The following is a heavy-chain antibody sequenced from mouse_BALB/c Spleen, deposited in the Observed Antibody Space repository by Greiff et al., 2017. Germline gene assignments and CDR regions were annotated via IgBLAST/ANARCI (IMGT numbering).Heavy chain of an antibody. D-gene: IGHD2-2*01. Sequence: EVQVVESGGGLVKPGGSLKLSCAASGFTFSDYYMYWVRQTPEKRLEWVATISDGGSYTYYPDSVKGRFTISRDNAKNNLYLQMSSLKSEDTAMYYCASVYYGYDSAMDYWGQGTSVTVSS. CDR1: GFTFSDYY. J-gene: IGHJ4*01. V-gene: IGHV5-4*02. CDR3: ASVYYGYDSAMDY. CDR2: ISDGGSYT.